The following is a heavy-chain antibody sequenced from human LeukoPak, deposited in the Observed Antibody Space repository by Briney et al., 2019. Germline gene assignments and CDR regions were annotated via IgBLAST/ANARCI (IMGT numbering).Heavy chain of an antibody. J-gene: IGHJ4*02. CDR1: GFTFSSYG. Sequence: GSLRLSCAASGFTFSSYGMHWVRQAPGKGLEWVAVISYDGSNKYYADSVKGRFTISRDNSKNTLYLQMNSLRAEDTAVYYCARDSPYSGYDSLDYWGQGTLVTVTS. CDR3: ARDSPYSGYDSLDY. CDR2: ISYDGSNK. V-gene: IGHV3-30*03. D-gene: IGHD5-12*01.